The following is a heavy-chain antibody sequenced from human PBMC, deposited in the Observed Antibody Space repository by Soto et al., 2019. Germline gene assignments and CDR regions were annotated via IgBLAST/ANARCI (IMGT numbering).Heavy chain of an antibody. J-gene: IGHJ5*02. V-gene: IGHV1-18*01. CDR3: ARHHGPKTSDNWFDT. Sequence: QVHLVQSGVEVKTPGASVKVSCQASGYTFFTYDISWVRQAPGQGLEWMGWISTYSGDTKYAQKFQDRVTMTTDTSTTTAYLELSSLRSHDTAVYYCARHHGPKTSDNWFDTWGQRTLVTVSP. CDR1: GYTFFTYD. CDR2: ISTYSGDT. D-gene: IGHD4-17*01.